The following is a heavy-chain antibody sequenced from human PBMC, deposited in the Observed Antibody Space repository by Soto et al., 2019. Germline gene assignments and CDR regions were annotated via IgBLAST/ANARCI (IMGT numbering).Heavy chain of an antibody. CDR1: GFTFSSYS. D-gene: IGHD3-22*01. Sequence: EVQLVESGGGLVKPGGSLRLSCAASGFTFSSYSMNWVRQAPGKGLEWVSSISSSSSYIYYADSVKGRFTISRDNAKNSLYLQMNSLRAEDTAVYYCARVQHRITMIVEDAFDIWGQGTMVTVSS. V-gene: IGHV3-21*01. J-gene: IGHJ3*02. CDR2: ISSSSSYI. CDR3: ARVQHRITMIVEDAFDI.